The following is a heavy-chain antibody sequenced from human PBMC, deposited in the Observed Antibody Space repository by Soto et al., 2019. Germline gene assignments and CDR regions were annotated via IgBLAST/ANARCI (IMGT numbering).Heavy chain of an antibody. CDR2: ISSSSSYT. V-gene: IGHV3-11*06. Sequence: QVQLVESGGGLVKPGGSLRLSCAASGFTFSDYYMSWIRQAPGKGLEWVSYISSSSSYTNYADSVKGRFTISRDNAKNSLYLQMNSLRAEDTAVYYCARGICVSGGSCYNQPNGMDVWGQGTTVTVSS. CDR1: GFTFSDYY. D-gene: IGHD2-15*01. CDR3: ARGICVSGGSCYNQPNGMDV. J-gene: IGHJ6*02.